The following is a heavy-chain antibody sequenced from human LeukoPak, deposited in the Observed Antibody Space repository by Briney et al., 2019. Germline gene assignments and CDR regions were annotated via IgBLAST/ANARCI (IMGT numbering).Heavy chain of an antibody. J-gene: IGHJ4*02. V-gene: IGHV3-33*08. CDR2: IWYDGSNK. Sequence: PGGSLRLSCAASGFTFSSYGMHWVRQAPGKGLEWVAVIWYDGSNKYYADSVKGRFTISRDNSKNTLYLQMNSLRAEDTAVYYCARVRRTTKALDYWGQGTLVTVSS. CDR1: GFTFSSYG. CDR3: ARVRRTTKALDY. D-gene: IGHD4-17*01.